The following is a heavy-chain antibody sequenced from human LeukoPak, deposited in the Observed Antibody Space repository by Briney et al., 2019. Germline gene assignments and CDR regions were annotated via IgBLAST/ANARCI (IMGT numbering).Heavy chain of an antibody. V-gene: IGHV3-23*01. CDR1: GFTLSRST. CDR2: LNSGGGST. Sequence: GGSLRLSCAASGFTLSRSTMSWLRQAPGKGLEWVSALNSGGGSTSAESVKGRFTISRDNSKNTLYLQLNSLRAEDTALYYCARGSDTAGSYRPFDYWGQGTLVTVSS. D-gene: IGHD3-10*01. J-gene: IGHJ4*02. CDR3: ARGSDTAGSYRPFDY.